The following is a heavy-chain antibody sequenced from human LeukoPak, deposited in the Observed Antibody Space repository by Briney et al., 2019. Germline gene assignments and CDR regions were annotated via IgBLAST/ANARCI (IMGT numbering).Heavy chain of an antibody. CDR3: ARGSIAAAGYYFDY. D-gene: IGHD6-13*01. Sequence: GRSLRLSCAASGFTFSSYGMHWVRQAPGKGLEWVAVIWYDGSNKYYADSAKGRFTISRDNSKNTLYLQMNSLRAEDTAVYYCARGSIAAAGYYFDYWGQGTLVTVSS. CDR1: GFTFSSYG. V-gene: IGHV3-33*01. J-gene: IGHJ4*02. CDR2: IWYDGSNK.